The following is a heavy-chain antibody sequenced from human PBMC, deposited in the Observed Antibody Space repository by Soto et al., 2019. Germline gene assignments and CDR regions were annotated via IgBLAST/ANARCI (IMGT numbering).Heavy chain of an antibody. CDR2: TYYRSRWYN. CDR1: RGSISSHTAA. CDR3: AGTTSLQWYYMDV. Sequence: SQTPSLPRALSRGSISSHTAALELVQRAPSGGLEWLGRTYYRSRWYNDYAVSVRSRITINPDTSKNQFSLHLNSVTPEDTAVYYCAGTTSLQWYYMDVWGKGTTVTVSS. D-gene: IGHD1-7*01. V-gene: IGHV6-1*01. J-gene: IGHJ6*03.